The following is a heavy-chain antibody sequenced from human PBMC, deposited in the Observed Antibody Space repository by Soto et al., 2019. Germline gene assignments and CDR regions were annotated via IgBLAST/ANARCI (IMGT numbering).Heavy chain of an antibody. D-gene: IGHD2-2*02. Sequence: PSETLSLTCTVSGGSISSYYLSWIRQPPGKGLEWIGYIYYSGSTNYNPSLKSRVTIPVDTSKNQFSLKLSSVTAADTAVYYCARVLGYCSSTSCYIYWFDPWGQGTLVTVSS. CDR3: ARVLGYCSSTSCYIYWFDP. CDR1: GGSISSYY. J-gene: IGHJ5*02. CDR2: IYYSGST. V-gene: IGHV4-59*01.